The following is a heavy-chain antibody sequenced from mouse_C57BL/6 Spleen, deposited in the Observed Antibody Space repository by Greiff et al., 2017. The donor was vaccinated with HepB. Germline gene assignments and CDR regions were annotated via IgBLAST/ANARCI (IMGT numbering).Heavy chain of an antibody. CDR1: GFTFSSYA. CDR2: ISDGGSYT. D-gene: IGHD2-5*01. Sequence: EVMLVESGGGLVKPGGSLKLSCAASGFTFSSYAMSWVRQTPEKRLEWVATISDGGSYTYYPDNVKGRFTISRDNAKNNLYLQMSHQKSEDTAMYYCARDYSKGYYFDYWGQGTTLTVSS. CDR3: ARDYSKGYYFDY. J-gene: IGHJ2*01. V-gene: IGHV5-4*01.